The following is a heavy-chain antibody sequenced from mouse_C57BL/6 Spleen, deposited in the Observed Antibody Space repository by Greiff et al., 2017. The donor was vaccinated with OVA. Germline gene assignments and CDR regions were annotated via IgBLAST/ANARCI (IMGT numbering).Heavy chain of an antibody. Sequence: QVQLQQSGAELVRPGASVKLSCKASGYTFTDYYINWVKQRPGQGLEWIARIYPGSGNTYYNEKFKGKATLTAEKSSSTAYMQLSSLTSEDSAVYFCARYDWDRYFDYWGQGTTLTVSS. V-gene: IGHV1-76*01. CDR2: IYPGSGNT. CDR3: ARYDWDRYFDY. CDR1: GYTFTDYY. J-gene: IGHJ2*01. D-gene: IGHD4-1*01.